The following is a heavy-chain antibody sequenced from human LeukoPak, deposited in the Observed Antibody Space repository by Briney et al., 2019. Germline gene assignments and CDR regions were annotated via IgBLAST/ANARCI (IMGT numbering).Heavy chain of an antibody. D-gene: IGHD1-26*01. Sequence: GESLTISCMCSGYSFTTYLIGWVRQIPGKDLEYMGIINPGYSDTRYSPSFQGQVTISVDKSIHTAYLQWSSLKASDTAMYYCASPRVGATAFDIWGQGTLVTVSS. J-gene: IGHJ3*02. V-gene: IGHV5-51*01. CDR2: INPGYSDT. CDR1: GYSFTTYL. CDR3: ASPRVGATAFDI.